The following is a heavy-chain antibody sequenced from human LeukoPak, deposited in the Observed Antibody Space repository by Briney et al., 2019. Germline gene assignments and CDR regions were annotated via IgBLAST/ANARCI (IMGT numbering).Heavy chain of an antibody. Sequence: SLTCTDSYWGWIRQPPGKGLEWIGSIYYSGNTYYNASLKSQVSISIDTSKNQFSLRLTSVTAADTAVYYCARLVPPGWFDPWGQGTLVTVSS. V-gene: IGHV4-39*01. CDR1: SLTCTDSY. CDR3: ARLVPPGWFDP. J-gene: IGHJ5*02. CDR2: IYYSGNT.